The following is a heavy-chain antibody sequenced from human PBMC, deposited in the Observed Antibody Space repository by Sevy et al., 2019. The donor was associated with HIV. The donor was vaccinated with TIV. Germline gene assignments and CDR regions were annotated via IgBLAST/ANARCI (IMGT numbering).Heavy chain of an antibody. J-gene: IGHJ5*02. D-gene: IGHD3-10*01. CDR1: GFTFSIYT. CDR2: ISSSSSYI. V-gene: IGHV3-21*01. Sequence: GGSLRLSCAASGFTFSIYTMNWVRQAPGKGLEWVSSISSSSSYIYDTDSVKGRFSISRDNAKNALFLKMNSLRAEDTAVYYCARSLGNYYGSGTYQEDWFDPWGQGTLVTVSS. CDR3: ARSLGNYYGSGTYQEDWFDP.